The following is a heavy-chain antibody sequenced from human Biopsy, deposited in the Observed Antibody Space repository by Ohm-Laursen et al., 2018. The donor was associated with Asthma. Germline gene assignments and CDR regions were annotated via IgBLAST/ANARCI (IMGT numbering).Heavy chain of an antibody. J-gene: IGHJ6*02. Sequence: SLRLSCTASGFTVSTNGMSWVRQPPGKGLEWVSVIYSGGGTYYADSVRGRFTISRDYSKNTLYLQMHSLRAEDTAVYYCTRTTTVTTTYAMDVWGRGTTVTVSS. CDR3: TRTTTVTTTYAMDV. D-gene: IGHD4-17*01. CDR2: IYSGGGT. V-gene: IGHV3-53*01. CDR1: GFTVSTNG.